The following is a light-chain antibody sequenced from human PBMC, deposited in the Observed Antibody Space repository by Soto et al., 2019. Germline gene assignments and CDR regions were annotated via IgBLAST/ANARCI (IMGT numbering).Light chain of an antibody. CDR2: RNN. CDR3: AAWDDSLSGPHVV. J-gene: IGLJ2*01. V-gene: IGLV1-47*01. Sequence: QSVLTQPPSASGTPGQRVTISCSGSSSNIGSNYVYWYQQLPGTAPKLLIYRNNQRPSGVPDRFSGSKSCTSASLAISGLRSEYEADYYCAAWDDSLSGPHVVFGGGTKVTVL. CDR1: SSNIGSNY.